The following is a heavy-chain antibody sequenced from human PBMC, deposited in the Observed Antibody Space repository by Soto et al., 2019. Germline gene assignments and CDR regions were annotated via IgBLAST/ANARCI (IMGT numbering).Heavy chain of an antibody. D-gene: IGHD3-10*01. CDR1: GGSISSGGYS. CDR2: INHSGST. Sequence: SETLSLTCAVSGGSISSGGYSWSWIRQPPGKGLEWIGEINHSGSTNYNPSLKSRVTISVDTSKNQFSLKLSSVTAADTAVYYCARGCYGSGSYYSSWFDPWGQGTLVTVSS. V-gene: IGHV4-34*01. J-gene: IGHJ5*02. CDR3: ARGCYGSGSYYSSWFDP.